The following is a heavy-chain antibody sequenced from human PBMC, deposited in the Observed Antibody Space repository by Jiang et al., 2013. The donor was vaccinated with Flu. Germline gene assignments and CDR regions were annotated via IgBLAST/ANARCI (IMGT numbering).Heavy chain of an antibody. D-gene: IGHD4-17*01. Sequence: VQLLESGGGLVQPGGSLRLSCAASGFTFSSYAMSWVRQAPGKGLEWVSAISGSGGSTYYADSVKGRFTISRDNSKNTLYLQMNSLRAEDTAVYYCAKVPDYGDYEAATNWYFDLWGRGTLVTVSS. CDR1: GFTFSSYA. CDR2: ISGSGGST. V-gene: IGHV3-23*01. CDR3: AKVPDYGDYEAATNWYFDL. J-gene: IGHJ2*01.